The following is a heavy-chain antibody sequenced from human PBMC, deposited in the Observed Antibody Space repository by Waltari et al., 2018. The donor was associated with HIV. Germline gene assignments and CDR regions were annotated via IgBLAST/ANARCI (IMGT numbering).Heavy chain of an antibody. Sequence: QVLLVQSGAEVKKPGASVKVSCKASGYTFIDDDINWVRQATGQGLEYMGWWNPKRGKTGYAQKFQDRVSMTSYVSISTAYMELSGLRGEDTAVYFCAMRPYASVTYYPWYYYGLDVWGQGTSVTVS. J-gene: IGHJ6*02. CDR1: GYTFIDDD. CDR3: AMRPYASVTYYPWYYYGLDV. V-gene: IGHV1-8*01. CDR2: WNPKRGKT. D-gene: IGHD3-10*01.